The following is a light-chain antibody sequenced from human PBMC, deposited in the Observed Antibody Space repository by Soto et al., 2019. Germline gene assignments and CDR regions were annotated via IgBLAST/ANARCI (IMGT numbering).Light chain of an antibody. J-gene: IGKJ1*01. CDR3: HHPYNSPPWT. CDR2: GAS. V-gene: IGKV1-39*01. CDR1: QNIDMY. Sequence: DIHTTQSPSSLSASVGDTVTITCRASQNIDMYVNWYQQKPGKAPRVLISGASNLQSGVPSRFSGSGSGTDLTLTISSLQSEDFASYCSHHPYNSPPWTFGQGATVDIK.